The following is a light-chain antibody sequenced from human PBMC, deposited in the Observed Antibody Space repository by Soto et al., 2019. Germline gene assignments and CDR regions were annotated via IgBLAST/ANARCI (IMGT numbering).Light chain of an antibody. CDR3: SSYAGSNVL. CDR2: EVT. CDR1: NSDVGGYDF. J-gene: IGLJ2*01. Sequence: HSVLTQPPSASGSPGQSVTISCAGSNSDVGGYDFVSWYQQHPGKAPKLMIYEVTKRPSGVPDRFSGSKSGNTASLTVSGLQAEDEADYFCSSYAGSNVLFGGGTKLTVL. V-gene: IGLV2-8*01.